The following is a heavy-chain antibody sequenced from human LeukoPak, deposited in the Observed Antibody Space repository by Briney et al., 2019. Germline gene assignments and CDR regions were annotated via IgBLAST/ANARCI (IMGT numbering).Heavy chain of an antibody. CDR3: ARDRGDKITGIAVAFFGY. D-gene: IGHD6-19*01. CDR2: IKQDGSEK. V-gene: IGHV3-7*01. Sequence: GGSLRLSCAASGFTFSSYWMSWVRQAPGKGLEWVANIKQDGSEKYYVDSVKGRFTISRDNAKNSLYLQMNSLRAEDTAVYYCARDRGDKITGIAVAFFGYWGQGTLVTVSS. CDR1: GFTFSSYW. J-gene: IGHJ4*02.